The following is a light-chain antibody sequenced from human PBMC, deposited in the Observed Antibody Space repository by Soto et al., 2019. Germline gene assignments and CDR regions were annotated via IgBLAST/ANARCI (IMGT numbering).Light chain of an antibody. V-gene: IGKV3-15*01. CDR2: RTY. Sequence: MTQSPATLSLSPGERATLSCRGGQSISSNLAWYQQKPGQAPRLIIFRTYTRATGVPARFSGSGSGTEFNITISSLQSEDFAVYYCQQYNNWHSATFGGGTKVDIK. CDR3: QQYNNWHSAT. J-gene: IGKJ4*01. CDR1: QSISSN.